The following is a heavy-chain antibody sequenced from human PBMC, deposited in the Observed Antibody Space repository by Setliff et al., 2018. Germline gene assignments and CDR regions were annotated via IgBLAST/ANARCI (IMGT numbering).Heavy chain of an antibody. D-gene: IGHD4-17*01. J-gene: IGHJ5*02. Sequence: PGGSLRLSCAASGFRFSRHWMTWVRQAPGKGLEWVANIKEDGSEEYYVDSVRGRFSISRDNAKDSVFLEMNSLRADDTAVYYCARDPSFTDYGDYPSLWFDPWGQGTLVTVSS. V-gene: IGHV3-7*05. CDR3: ARDPSFTDYGDYPSLWFDP. CDR1: GFRFSRHW. CDR2: IKEDGSEE.